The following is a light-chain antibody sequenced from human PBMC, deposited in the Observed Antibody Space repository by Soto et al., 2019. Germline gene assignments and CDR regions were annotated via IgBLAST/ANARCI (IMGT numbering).Light chain of an antibody. CDR1: RSSIGSYN. CDR2: TNS. Sequence: QSVLTQSPSASGTPGQRVTISCSASRSSIGSYNVDWYQQLPGTAPKLLIYTNSERPSGVPDRFSGSKSGTSASLAISGLQPEDEADYYCAAWDDSLNGVVFGGGTKLTVL. J-gene: IGLJ3*02. CDR3: AAWDDSLNGVV. V-gene: IGLV1-44*01.